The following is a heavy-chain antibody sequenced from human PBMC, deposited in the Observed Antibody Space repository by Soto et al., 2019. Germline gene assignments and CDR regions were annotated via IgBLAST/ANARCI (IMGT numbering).Heavy chain of an antibody. CDR1: GFTFSSYN. J-gene: IGHJ4*02. CDR2: ISTRSTGI. D-gene: IGHD6-25*01. V-gene: IGHV3-48*02. CDR3: SRDGAWQRDY. Sequence: GGSLRLSCVASGFTFSSYNMNWVRQAPGKGLEWVSHISTRSTGIYYADSVKGRFTISRDDAKNSLYLQMNSVKDEDTAVYYCSRDGAWQRDYWGQGTLVTVSS.